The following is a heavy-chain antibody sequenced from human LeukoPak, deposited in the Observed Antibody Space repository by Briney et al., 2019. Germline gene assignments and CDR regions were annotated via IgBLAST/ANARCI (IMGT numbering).Heavy chain of an antibody. CDR2: ISSWSSYI. D-gene: IGHD3-22*01. CDR3: AKDWGAYYDSSGFYSGDFDY. J-gene: IGHJ4*02. CDR1: GFSISRYS. V-gene: IGHV3-21*04. Sequence: PGGSLRLSCAASGFSISRYSMNWVRQAPGKGLEWVSSISSWSSYIYYADSVKGRFTISRDNSKDSLYLQMNSLRTEDTALYYCAKDWGAYYDSSGFYSGDFDYWGQGTLVTVSS.